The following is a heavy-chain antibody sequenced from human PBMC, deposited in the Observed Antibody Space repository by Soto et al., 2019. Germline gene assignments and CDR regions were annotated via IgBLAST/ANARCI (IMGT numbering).Heavy chain of an antibody. Sequence: QVQLVQSGAEVKKPGSSVKVSCKASGGTFSSYAISWERQAPGQGLEWMGGIIPIFGTANYEQKFQGRVTITADESTSTAYMELSSLRSEDTAVYYCARDQSGSGKYYFDYWGQGTLVTVSS. CDR2: IIPIFGTA. D-gene: IGHD1-26*01. V-gene: IGHV1-69*01. CDR1: GGTFSSYA. CDR3: ARDQSGSGKYYFDY. J-gene: IGHJ4*02.